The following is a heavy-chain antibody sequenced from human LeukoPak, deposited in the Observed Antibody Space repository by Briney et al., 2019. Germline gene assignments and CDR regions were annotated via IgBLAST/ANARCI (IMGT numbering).Heavy chain of an antibody. CDR1: GYTFTSYG. Sequence: SVKVSCKASGYTFTSYGISWVRQAPGQGLEWMGWISAYNGNTNYAQKLQGRVAMTTDTSTSTAYMELRSLRSDDTAVYYCARDYGSYGYGPFDYWGQGTLVTVSS. V-gene: IGHV1-18*01. CDR3: ARDYGSYGYGPFDY. D-gene: IGHD5-18*01. J-gene: IGHJ4*02. CDR2: ISAYNGNT.